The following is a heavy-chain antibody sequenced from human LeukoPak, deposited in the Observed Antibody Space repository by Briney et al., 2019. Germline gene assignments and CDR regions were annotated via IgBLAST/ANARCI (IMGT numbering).Heavy chain of an antibody. CDR2: ISSSGSTI. CDR3: ANPGIRGY. Sequence: GGSLRLSCAASGFTFSSYEMNWVRQAPGKGLEWVSYISSSGSTIYYADSVKGRFSISRDNAKNSLYLQMNSLSSEDTAVYYCANPGIRGYWGQGTLVTVSS. CDR1: GFTFSSYE. D-gene: IGHD6-13*01. V-gene: IGHV3-48*03. J-gene: IGHJ4*02.